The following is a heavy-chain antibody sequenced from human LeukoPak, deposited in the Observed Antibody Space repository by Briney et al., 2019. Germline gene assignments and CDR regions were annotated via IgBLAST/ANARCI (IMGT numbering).Heavy chain of an antibody. CDR3: ARDSRVVGATAY. V-gene: IGHV3-53*01. CDR1: GLTVSSNY. CDR2: IYSGGGT. J-gene: IGHJ4*02. D-gene: IGHD1-26*01. Sequence: GGSLRLSCAASGLTVSSNYMSWVRQAPGKGLEWVSVIYSGGGTHYADSVKGRFTVSRDNSKNTLYLQMNSLRAEDTAVYYCARDSRVVGATAYWGQGTLVTVSS.